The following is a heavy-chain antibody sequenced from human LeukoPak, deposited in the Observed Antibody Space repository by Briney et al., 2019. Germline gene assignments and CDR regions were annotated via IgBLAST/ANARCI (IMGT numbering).Heavy chain of an antibody. J-gene: IGHJ4*02. V-gene: IGHV3-30*02. CDR1: GFTSSTYG. CDR2: IRNDGSNK. D-gene: IGHD5/OR15-5a*01. CDR3: AKIEVSATLDY. Sequence: PGGSPRLSCAASGFTSSTYGLHWVRQAPGKGQERVAFIRNDGSNKYYADSVKGRFTISRDNSRNTLSLQMNSLRVEDTAVYYCAKIEVSATLDYWGQGTLVTVSS.